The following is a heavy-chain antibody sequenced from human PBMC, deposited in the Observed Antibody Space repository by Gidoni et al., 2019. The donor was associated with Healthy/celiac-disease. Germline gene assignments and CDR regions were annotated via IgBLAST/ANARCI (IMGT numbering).Heavy chain of an antibody. CDR1: GFTFSTSG. V-gene: IGHV3-33*01. Sequence: QVHLVESGGGVVQPGRSLRLSCAASGFTFSTSGMYWVRQAPGKGLEWVAVIWYDGSNKYYADSVKGRFTISRDNSKNTLYLQMNSLRAEDTAVYYCARGGSADSRLQGNWFDPWGQGTLVTVSS. J-gene: IGHJ5*02. CDR3: ARGGSADSRLQGNWFDP. CDR2: IWYDGSNK. D-gene: IGHD1-26*01.